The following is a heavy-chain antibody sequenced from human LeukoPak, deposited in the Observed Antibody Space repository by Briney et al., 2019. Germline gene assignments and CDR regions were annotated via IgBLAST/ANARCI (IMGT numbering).Heavy chain of an antibody. CDR1: GGTFSSYA. V-gene: IGHV1-69*01. Sequence: SVKVSCKASGGTFSSYAISWVRQAPGQGLEWMGGIIPIFGTANYAQKFQGRVTITADESTSTAYMELSSLRSEDTAVYYCARVLRFLDGAFDIWGQGTMVTVSS. D-gene: IGHD3-3*01. CDR2: IIPIFGTA. CDR3: ARVLRFLDGAFDI. J-gene: IGHJ3*02.